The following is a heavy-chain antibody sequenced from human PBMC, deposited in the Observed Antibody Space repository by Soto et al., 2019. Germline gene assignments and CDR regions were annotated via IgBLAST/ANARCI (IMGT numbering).Heavy chain of an antibody. D-gene: IGHD2-15*01. CDR1: GGSFSDYA. J-gene: IGHJ4*02. Sequence: SVKVSCKAFGGSFSDYAISWVRQAPGQGLEWMGGIIPIFGTPNYAQKFQDRVTFTAHESTNTAYMELSRLTSGDTAVYYCARDRAPRGWSYLDLWGQGTQVTVSS. CDR2: IIPIFGTP. CDR3: ARDRAPRGWSYLDL. V-gene: IGHV1-69*13.